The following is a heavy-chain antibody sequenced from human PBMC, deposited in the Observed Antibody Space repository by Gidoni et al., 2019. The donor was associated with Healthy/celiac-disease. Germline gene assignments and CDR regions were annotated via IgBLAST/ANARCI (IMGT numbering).Heavy chain of an antibody. CDR2: INSKTDGGTT. D-gene: IGHD3-3*01. CDR3: TTVSSAY. Sequence: EVQLVESGGGLVKPGGSLRLSCAASGFTFSNAWMSWVRQAPGKGLVWVGRINSKTDGGTTDYAAPVKGRFTISRDDSKNTLDLQMNSLKTEDTAVYYCTTVSSAYWGQGTLVTVSS. V-gene: IGHV3-15*01. CDR1: GFTFSNAW. J-gene: IGHJ4*02.